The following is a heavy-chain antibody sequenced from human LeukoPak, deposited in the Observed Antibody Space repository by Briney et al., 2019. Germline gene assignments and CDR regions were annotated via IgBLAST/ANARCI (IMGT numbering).Heavy chain of an antibody. Sequence: ASVKVSCKASGYTFTGYYMHWVRQAPGQGLEWMGWINPNSGGTNYAQKFQGRVTMTRDTSISTAYMELSRLRAEDTAVYYCARESGFSGTFDGVDYWGQGTLVTVSS. J-gene: IGHJ4*02. CDR3: ARESGFSGTFDGVDY. D-gene: IGHD1-26*01. CDR1: GYTFTGYY. V-gene: IGHV1-2*02. CDR2: INPNSGGT.